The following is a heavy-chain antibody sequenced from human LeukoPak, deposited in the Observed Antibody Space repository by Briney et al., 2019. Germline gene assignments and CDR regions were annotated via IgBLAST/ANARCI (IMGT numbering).Heavy chain of an antibody. V-gene: IGHV3-13*01. CDR2: IGTAGNT. Sequence: GGSLRLSCAASGFTSSSHDMHWVRQPTGKGLEWVSVIGTAGNTYYADSVKGRFTISRDNSKNTLYLQMNSLRAEDTAVYYCAKGSGSYYNGIDYWGQGTLVTVSS. D-gene: IGHD3-10*01. CDR1: GFTSSSHD. CDR3: AKGSGSYYNGIDY. J-gene: IGHJ4*02.